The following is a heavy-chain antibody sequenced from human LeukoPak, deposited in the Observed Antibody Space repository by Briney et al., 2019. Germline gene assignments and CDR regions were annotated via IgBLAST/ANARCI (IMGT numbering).Heavy chain of an antibody. J-gene: IGHJ4*02. CDR2: IYYSGST. V-gene: IGHV4-39*07. Sequence: PSETLSLTCTVSGGSISSSSYYWGWIRQPPGTGLEWIGSIYYSGSTYYNPSLKSRVTISVDTSKNQLSLKLTSVTAADTAVYFCFADRGGDQGDSWGQGTLATVSS. CDR3: FADRGGDQGDS. D-gene: IGHD3-16*01. CDR1: GGSISSSSYY.